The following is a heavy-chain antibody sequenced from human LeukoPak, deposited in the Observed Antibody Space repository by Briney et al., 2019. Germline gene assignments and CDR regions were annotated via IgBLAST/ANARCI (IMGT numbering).Heavy chain of an antibody. V-gene: IGHV4-38-2*02. Sequence: SETLSLTCSVSGYSISSGYYWAWARQPPGKGLEWIGKIYHGRSTYYNPSLKSRVTISVDTSNHQFSLKLSSVTAADTAVYYCARHEGRDVVATRQPINYWGQGTLVTVSS. CDR1: GYSISSGYY. CDR2: IYHGRST. D-gene: IGHD5-12*01. CDR3: ARHEGRDVVATRQPINY. J-gene: IGHJ4*02.